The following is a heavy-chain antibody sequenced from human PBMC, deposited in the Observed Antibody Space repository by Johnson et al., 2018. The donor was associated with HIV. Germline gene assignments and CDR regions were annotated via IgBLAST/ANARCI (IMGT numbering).Heavy chain of an antibody. CDR3: ARGAGYNFWSGYHAGRNAFDI. CDR1: GFTVSNYY. D-gene: IGHD3-3*01. V-gene: IGHV3-66*01. J-gene: IGHJ3*02. Sequence: EVQLVESGGGLVQPGGSLRLSYAASGFTVSNYYMTWVRQSPGNGLEWVSVIYSGGSTYYADSVKGRFTISRDTSKNTLYLQMNSLRAGDTAVYYCARGAGYNFWSGYHAGRNAFDIWGQGTMVTVSS. CDR2: IYSGGST.